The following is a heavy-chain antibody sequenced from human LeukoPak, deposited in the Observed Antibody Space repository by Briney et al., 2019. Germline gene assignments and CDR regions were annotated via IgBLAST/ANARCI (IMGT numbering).Heavy chain of an antibody. CDR3: ARTPGGCSGGSCFSGSFDY. CDR1: GFTFSSYG. D-gene: IGHD2-15*01. V-gene: IGHV3-33*01. CDR2: IWYDGSNK. J-gene: IGHJ4*02. Sequence: GGSLRLSCAASGFTFSSYGMHWVRQAPGKGLEWVGVIWYDGSNKYYADSVKGRFTISRDNSKNTLYLQMNSRRAEDTAAYYCARTPGGCSGGSCFSGSFDYWGQGTLVTVSS.